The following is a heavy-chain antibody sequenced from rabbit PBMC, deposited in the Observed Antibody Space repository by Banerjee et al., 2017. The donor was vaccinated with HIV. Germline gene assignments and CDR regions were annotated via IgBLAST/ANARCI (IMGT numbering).Heavy chain of an antibody. J-gene: IGHJ3*01. CDR1: GFDFSSYG. V-gene: IGHV1S45*01. CDR2: IYVGSSVTT. D-gene: IGHD3-1*01. Sequence: QEQLVESGGGLVQPEGSLTLTCKASGFDFSSYGVSWVRQTPGQGLEWIASIYVGSSVTTHYASWAKGRFAISKTSSTTVTLQMTSLTAADTATYFCARNRGLWGQGTLVTVS. CDR3: ARNRGL.